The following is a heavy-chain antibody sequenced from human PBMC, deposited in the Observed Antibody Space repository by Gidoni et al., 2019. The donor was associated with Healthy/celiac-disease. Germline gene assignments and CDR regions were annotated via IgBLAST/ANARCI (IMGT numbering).Heavy chain of an antibody. J-gene: IGHJ6*03. V-gene: IGHV4-39*01. CDR3: VHPKGSYYYYYMDV. D-gene: IGHD3-10*01. CDR2: IYYSGST. CDR1: VGPISRSSYY. Sequence: QLQLLESGPGLVQHSETLSLTYTVSVGPISRSSYYWGWIRQPPGKGLEWIGSIYYSGSTYYNPSLKSRDTISVDTSKNQFSLKLSSVTAADTAVYYCVHPKGSYYYYYMDVWGKGTTVTVSS.